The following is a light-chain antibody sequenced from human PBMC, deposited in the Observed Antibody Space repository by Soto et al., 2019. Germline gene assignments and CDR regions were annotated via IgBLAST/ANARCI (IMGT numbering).Light chain of an antibody. V-gene: IGKV3-11*01. Sequence: DIILTQSPDTLSLSPGERATLSCRASQNVRTFLAWYQQKPGQAPRLLISDASYRATGVPPRFSGSGSGTDFTLTICSLEPEDFAVYYCLQRSDWPLTFGGGSKVEI. CDR1: QNVRTF. CDR2: DAS. J-gene: IGKJ4*01. CDR3: LQRSDWPLT.